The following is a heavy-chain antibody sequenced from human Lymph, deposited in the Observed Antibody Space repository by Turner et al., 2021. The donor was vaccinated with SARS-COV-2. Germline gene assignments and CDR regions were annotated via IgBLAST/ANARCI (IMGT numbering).Heavy chain of an antibody. D-gene: IGHD2-15*01. CDR1: GFTFSSHG. V-gene: IGHV3-33*01. CDR3: AREGDALAGGMDV. CDR2: IWYDGSNK. J-gene: IGHJ6*02. Sequence: QVQLVESGRGVVQPGTSLRLSCAASGFTFSSHGMHWVRQAPGKGLEWVAVIWYDGSNKYYADSVKGRFTISRDNSENTVYLQMNSLRAEDTAVYYCAREGDALAGGMDVWGQGTTVTVS.